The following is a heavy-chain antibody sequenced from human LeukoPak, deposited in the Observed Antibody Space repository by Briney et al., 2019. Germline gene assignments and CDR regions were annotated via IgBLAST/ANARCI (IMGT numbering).Heavy chain of an antibody. CDR1: GFTFSSYG. CDR2: ISGSGGST. V-gene: IGHV3-23*01. CDR3: ARGSSSWHYFDY. D-gene: IGHD6-13*01. Sequence: GGTLRLSCAASGFTFSSYGMSWVRQAPGKGLEWVSAISGSGGSTYYADSVKGRFTISRDNSKNTLYLQMNSLRAEDTAVYYCARGSSSWHYFDYWGQGTLVTVSS. J-gene: IGHJ4*02.